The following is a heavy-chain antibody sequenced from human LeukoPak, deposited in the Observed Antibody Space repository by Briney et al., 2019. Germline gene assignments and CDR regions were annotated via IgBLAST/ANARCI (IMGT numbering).Heavy chain of an antibody. D-gene: IGHD2-2*01. J-gene: IGHJ4*02. CDR1: GGSFSGYY. CDR3: ARGAGGSVVPAARLIDY. Sequence: PSETLSLTCAVYGGSFSGYYWSWIRQPPGKGLEWIGEINHSGSTNYNPSLKSRVTISVDTSKNQFSLKLSSVTAADTAVYYCARGAGGSVVPAARLIDYWGRGTLVTVSS. CDR2: INHSGST. V-gene: IGHV4-34*01.